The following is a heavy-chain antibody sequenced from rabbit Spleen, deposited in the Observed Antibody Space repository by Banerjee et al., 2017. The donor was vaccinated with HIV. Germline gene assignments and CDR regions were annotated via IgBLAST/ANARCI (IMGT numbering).Heavy chain of an antibody. CDR3: ARSGTIYVIGDL. CDR1: GVSFSSNHY. D-gene: IGHD8-1*01. J-gene: IGHJ4*01. V-gene: IGHV1S40*01. CDR2: IYGGTSGTT. Sequence: QSLEESGGDLVKPGASLTLTCTASGVSFSSNHYMCWVRQPPGKGLEWIGCIYGGTSGTTYYATWAKGRFTVSKTSSTTVTLQATSLTVADTATYFCARSGTIYVIGDLWGPGTLVTVS.